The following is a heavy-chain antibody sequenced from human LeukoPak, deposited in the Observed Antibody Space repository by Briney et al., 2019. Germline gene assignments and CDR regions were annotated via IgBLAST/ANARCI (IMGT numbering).Heavy chain of an antibody. Sequence: GGSLRLSCAVSGFTFSSYAMNWVRQAPGTGLEWVSCLNDGGDATNCADSVKGRFTISRDNSKSTLFLHMSGLRAEDTAVYYCATGHRHSAGGWLDAWGQGTLVTVSS. V-gene: IGHV3-23*01. CDR2: LNDGGDAT. CDR1: GFTFSSYA. D-gene: IGHD3-10*01. J-gene: IGHJ5*02. CDR3: ATGHRHSAGGWLDA.